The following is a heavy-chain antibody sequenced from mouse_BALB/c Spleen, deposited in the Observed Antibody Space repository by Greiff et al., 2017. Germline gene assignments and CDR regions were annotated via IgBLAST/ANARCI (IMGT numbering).Heavy chain of an antibody. CDR3: ARRYYGGAMDY. Sequence: EVQGVESGGGLVKPGGSLKLSCAASGFTFSDYYMYWVRQTPEKRLEWVATISDGGSYTYYPDSVKGRFTISRDNAKNNLYLQMSSLKSEDTAMYYCARRYYGGAMDYWGQGTSVTVSS. CDR1: GFTFSDYY. V-gene: IGHV5-4*02. CDR2: ISDGGSYT. D-gene: IGHD1-1*01. J-gene: IGHJ4*01.